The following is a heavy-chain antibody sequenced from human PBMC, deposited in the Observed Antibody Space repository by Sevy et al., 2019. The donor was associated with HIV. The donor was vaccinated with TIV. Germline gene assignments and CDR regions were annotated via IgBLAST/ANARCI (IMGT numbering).Heavy chain of an antibody. CDR1: GFTFGGYM. V-gene: IGHV3-23*01. D-gene: IGHD3-10*01. CDR2: VSRNGGTP. J-gene: IGHJ4*02. Sequence: GGSLRLSCAGSGFTFGGYMMNWVRQAPGRGLEWVARVSRNGGTPEYGDSAKGRFTISRDNSKNTVYLQLKELRAEDTALYYCVKEGRDDFNPYLDSWGQRILVTVSS. CDR3: VKEGRDDFNPYLDS.